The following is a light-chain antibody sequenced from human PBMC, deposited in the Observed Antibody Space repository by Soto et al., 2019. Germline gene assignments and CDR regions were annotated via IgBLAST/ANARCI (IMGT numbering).Light chain of an antibody. J-gene: IGKJ5*01. CDR2: GAS. Sequence: EIVITQTTATLSVSPGEGANLSCRASQSVRSNLAWYQQKPGQAPRLLIHGASTRANGIPARFSGSRSGTEFTLTISSLQSEDFAVYYCQQYTNWPPITFGQGRLLEIK. CDR3: QQYTNWPPIT. CDR1: QSVRSN. V-gene: IGKV3D-15*01.